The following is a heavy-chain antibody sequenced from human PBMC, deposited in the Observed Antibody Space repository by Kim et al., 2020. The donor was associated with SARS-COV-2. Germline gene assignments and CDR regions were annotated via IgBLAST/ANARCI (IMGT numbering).Heavy chain of an antibody. D-gene: IGHD2-15*01. CDR1: GGSISSSSYY. J-gene: IGHJ4*02. V-gene: IGHV4-39*01. Sequence: SETLSLTCTVSGGSISSSSYYWGWIRQPPGKGLEWIGSNYYSGNTYYNPSLKSRVTISGDTSKKQFSLKLSSGTAADTDVYDGARLRVVGFDHWGQGTL. CDR2: NYYSGNT. CDR3: ARLRVVGFDH.